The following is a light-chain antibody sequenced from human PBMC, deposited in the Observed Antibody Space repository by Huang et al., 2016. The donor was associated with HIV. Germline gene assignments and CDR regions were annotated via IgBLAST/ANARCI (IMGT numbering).Light chain of an antibody. CDR3: QQYGGSPLFT. V-gene: IGKV3-20*01. Sequence: EIVLTQSPDTLSLSPGERATLPCRAMNSFSRNCLAWYQQKPGQSPRLLIYGASRRATGTPDRFSGSGSGTDFTLTITRLEPEDFAVYYCQQYGGSPLFTFGPGTKVDIK. CDR2: GAS. J-gene: IGKJ3*01. CDR1: NSFSRNC.